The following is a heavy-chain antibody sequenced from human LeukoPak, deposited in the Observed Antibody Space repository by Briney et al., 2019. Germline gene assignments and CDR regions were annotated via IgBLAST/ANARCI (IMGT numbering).Heavy chain of an antibody. J-gene: IGHJ4*02. D-gene: IGHD5-24*01. Sequence: SETLSLTCTVSGGSTSSGGYYWSWIRQHPGKGLEWIRYIYYSGSTYYNPSLKSRVTISVDTSKNQFSLKLSSVTAADTAVYYCAREFAGEMATMENYFDYWGQGTLVTVSS. CDR3: AREFAGEMATMENYFDY. CDR1: GGSTSSGGYY. V-gene: IGHV4-31*03. CDR2: IYYSGST.